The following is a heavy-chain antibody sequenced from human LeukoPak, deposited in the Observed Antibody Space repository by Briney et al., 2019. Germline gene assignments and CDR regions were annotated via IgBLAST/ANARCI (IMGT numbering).Heavy chain of an antibody. CDR2: IITILGTA. D-gene: IGHD6-13*01. Sequence: SVKVSCKASGGTFSSYAISWVRQAPGQGVEWMGGIITILGTANYAEKFQGRVTINTDKSTSTAYMELSSLRPEDTAVYYCGAAGLGYYFDYWGQGTLVTVSS. CDR3: GAAGLGYYFDY. CDR1: GGTFSSYA. J-gene: IGHJ4*02. V-gene: IGHV1-69*05.